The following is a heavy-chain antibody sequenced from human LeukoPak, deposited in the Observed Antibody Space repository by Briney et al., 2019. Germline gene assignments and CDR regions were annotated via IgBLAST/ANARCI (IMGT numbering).Heavy chain of an antibody. J-gene: IGHJ5*02. CDR3: GKGVRSGTYYNFFHP. V-gene: IGHV3-43*02. D-gene: IGHD1-26*01. Sequence: PGGSLRLSCVASGFTLHDYDLLWVRQARGKGVEWLSFISGGGDSTLYADPVRGSFTISRDNRKNSIYLQKSSVRTEDTALYYCGKGVRSGTYYNFFHPWGQGTLVTVSS. CDR1: GFTLHDYD. CDR2: ISGGGDST.